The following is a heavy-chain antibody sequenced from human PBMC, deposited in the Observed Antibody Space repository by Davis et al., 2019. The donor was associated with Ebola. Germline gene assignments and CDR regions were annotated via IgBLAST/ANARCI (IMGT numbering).Heavy chain of an antibody. CDR2: IYYSGST. V-gene: IGHV4-59*01. D-gene: IGHD6-19*01. CDR1: GGSISSYY. J-gene: IGHJ4*02. CDR3: ARGALAGLPFDY. Sequence: GSLRLSCTVSGGSISSYYWSWIRQPPGKGLEWIGYIYYSGSTNYNPSLKSRVTISVDTSKNQFSLKLRSVTAADTAVYFCARGALAGLPFDYWGQGTLVTVSS.